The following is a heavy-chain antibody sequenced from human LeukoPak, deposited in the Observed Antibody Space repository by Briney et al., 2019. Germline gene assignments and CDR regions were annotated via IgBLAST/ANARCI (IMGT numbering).Heavy chain of an antibody. J-gene: IGHJ6*03. CDR1: GDSVSSNSAA. Sequence: SQTLSLTCAISGDSVSSNSAAWNWIRQSPSRGLEWLGRTYYRSKWYNDYAVSVKSRITINPDTSKNQFSLQLNSVTPEDTAVYYCARGIQDKGLNSYYMDVWGKGTTVTVSS. CDR2: TYYRSKWYN. CDR3: ARGIQDKGLNSYYMDV. D-gene: IGHD2-21*01. V-gene: IGHV6-1*01.